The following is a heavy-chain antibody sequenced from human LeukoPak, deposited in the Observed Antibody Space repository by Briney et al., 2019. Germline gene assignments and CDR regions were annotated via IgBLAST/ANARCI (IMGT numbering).Heavy chain of an antibody. CDR1: GYTFTGYY. CDR2: INPNSGGT. J-gene: IGHJ4*02. V-gene: IGHV1-2*02. D-gene: IGHD3-16*01. CDR3: ARDRYVARYSDY. Sequence: GASVKVSCKASGYTFTGYYIHWVRQAPGQALEGMGWINPNSGGTNYAQKFQGRVTMTRDTSITTAYMELSRLRSDDTAVYFCARDRYVARYSDYWGQGTLVTVSS.